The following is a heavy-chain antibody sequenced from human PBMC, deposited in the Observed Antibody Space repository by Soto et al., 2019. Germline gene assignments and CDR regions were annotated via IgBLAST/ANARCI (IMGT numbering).Heavy chain of an antibody. CDR2: INHSGST. J-gene: IGHJ4*02. V-gene: IGHV4-34*01. D-gene: IGHD5-18*01. CDR3: ASRGYSYGSRY. Sequence: SETLSLTCAVYGGSFSGYYWSWIRQPPGKGLEWIGEINHSGSTNYNPSLKSRVTISVDTSKNQVSLRLSSVTAADTAVYYCASRGYSYGSRYWGQGTLVTVSS. CDR1: GGSFSGYY.